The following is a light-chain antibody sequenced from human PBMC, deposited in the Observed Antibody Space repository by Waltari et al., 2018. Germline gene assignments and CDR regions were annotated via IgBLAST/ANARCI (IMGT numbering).Light chain of an antibody. CDR3: QQYGSSPYT. CDR1: QSVSSSY. Sequence: EIVFTHSPGTLSLSPGARATLSCRASQSVSSSYLAWYQQKPGQAPRLLIYGASSRATGIPDRFSGSGSGTDFTLTISRLEPEDFAVYYCQQYGSSPYTFGQGTKLEIK. V-gene: IGKV3-20*01. J-gene: IGKJ2*01. CDR2: GAS.